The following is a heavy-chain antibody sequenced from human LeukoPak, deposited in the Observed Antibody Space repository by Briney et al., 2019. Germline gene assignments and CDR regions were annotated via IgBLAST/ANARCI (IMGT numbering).Heavy chain of an antibody. CDR1: GFTFSTYA. V-gene: IGHV3-30-3*01. CDR3: VKDSVVGRHGGNFWAAY. CDR2: ITHDETNK. Sequence: GGSLRLSCAASGFTFSTYAMHWVRQAPGKGLEWVAVITHDETNKYYADSVKGRFTISRDNSKNALYLQMNSLTTDDTAIYYCVKDSVVGRHGGNFWAAYWGQGTLVTVSS. D-gene: IGHD4-23*01. J-gene: IGHJ4*02.